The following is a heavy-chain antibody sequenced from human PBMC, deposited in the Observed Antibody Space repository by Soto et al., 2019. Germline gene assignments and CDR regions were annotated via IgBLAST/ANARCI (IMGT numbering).Heavy chain of an antibody. J-gene: IGHJ4*02. CDR1: GHSISSGYY. D-gene: IGHD3-10*01. CDR3: ARGEYYGSGNYFDY. CDR2: FYHSGST. V-gene: IGHV4-38-2*01. Sequence: PSETLSLTCAVSGHSISSGYYWGWIRQPPGKGLEWIGSFYHSGSTYYNLSLKSRVTISVDTSKNQFSLKLSSVTAADTAVYYCARGEYYGSGNYFDYWGQGTLVTVSS.